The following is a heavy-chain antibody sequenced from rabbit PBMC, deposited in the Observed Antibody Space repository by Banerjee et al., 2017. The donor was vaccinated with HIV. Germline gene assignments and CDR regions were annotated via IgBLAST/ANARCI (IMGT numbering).Heavy chain of an antibody. V-gene: IGHV1S45*01. CDR3: ARGGVGTTYPYGGMDL. CDR1: GFSFSSSYW. Sequence: QEQLEESGGDLVKPEGSLTLTCTASGFSFSSSYWICWVRQAPGKGLEWIACIYGGSSGSTYYANWAKGRFTISKTSSTTVTLQMTSLTAADTATYLCARGGVGTTYPYGGMDLWGQGTLVTVS. J-gene: IGHJ3*01. D-gene: IGHD8-1*01. CDR2: IYGGSSGST.